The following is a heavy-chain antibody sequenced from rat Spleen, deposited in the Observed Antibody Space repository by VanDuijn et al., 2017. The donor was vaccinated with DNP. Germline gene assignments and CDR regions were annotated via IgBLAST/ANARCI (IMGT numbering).Heavy chain of an antibody. D-gene: IGHD1-7*01. Sequence: QVQLQQSGAELAKPGSSVMISCRASGYTFTTYYIGWIKQTTRQGLEFIGYIYTGSGGTSYNEKFKGKATLTVDKSSSTAFMQLSSLTPDDSAVYYCARGGYGIWFAYWGQGTLVTVSS. J-gene: IGHJ3*01. CDR1: GYTFTTYY. CDR3: ARGGYGIWFAY. CDR2: IYTGSGGT. V-gene: IGHV1-43*01.